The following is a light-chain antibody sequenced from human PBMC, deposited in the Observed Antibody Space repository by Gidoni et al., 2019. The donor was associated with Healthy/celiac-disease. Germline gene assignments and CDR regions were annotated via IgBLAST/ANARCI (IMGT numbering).Light chain of an antibody. CDR3: QQYGSSPYT. J-gene: IGKJ2*01. Sequence: EIVLTQSLGTLPLSPGERATLPCRASQSVSSSYLAWYQQKPGQAPRLLIYGASSRATGIPDRFSGSGSGTDFTLTISRLEPEDFAVYYCQQYGSSPYTFGQGTKLEIK. V-gene: IGKV3-20*01. CDR2: GAS. CDR1: QSVSSSY.